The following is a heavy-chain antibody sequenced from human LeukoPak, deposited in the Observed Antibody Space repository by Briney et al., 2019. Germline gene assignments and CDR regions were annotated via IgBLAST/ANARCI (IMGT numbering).Heavy chain of an antibody. Sequence: GASVKVSCKASGYTFTGYYMHWVRQAPGQGLEWMGWINPNSGGTNYAQKFQGRVTMTRDTSVSTAYMELSRLRSDDTAVYYCARDGTYYDFWSGYYTSHWFDPWGQGTLVTVSS. V-gene: IGHV1-2*02. CDR3: ARDGTYYDFWSGYYTSHWFDP. CDR1: GYTFTGYY. CDR2: INPNSGGT. J-gene: IGHJ5*02. D-gene: IGHD3-3*01.